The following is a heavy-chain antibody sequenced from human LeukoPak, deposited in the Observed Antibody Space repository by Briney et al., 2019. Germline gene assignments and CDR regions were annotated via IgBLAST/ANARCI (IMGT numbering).Heavy chain of an antibody. V-gene: IGHV3-53*01. Sequence: GGSLRLSCAASGFTGSNNYVSWVRQAPGMGLEWVSAIHSSGATCYADSVKGRFTISRDTSKNTLYLQISSLRAEDTAVYYCVRGAQLPGIDYWGQGTLVTVSS. D-gene: IGHD1-1*01. J-gene: IGHJ4*02. CDR3: VRGAQLPGIDY. CDR2: IHSSGAT. CDR1: GFTGSNNY.